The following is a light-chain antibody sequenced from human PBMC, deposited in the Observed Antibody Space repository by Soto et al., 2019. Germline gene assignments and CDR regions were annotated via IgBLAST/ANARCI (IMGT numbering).Light chain of an antibody. CDR1: RSNIGAGYD. V-gene: IGLV1-40*01. CDR2: DNT. CDR3: PSYSTSRSPSV. Sequence: QSVLTQPPSVSGAPGQRVTISCTGSRSNIGAGYDVHWYQQLPGTAPKLLIYDNTNRPSGVPDRFSASESGTSASLAITGQHSDDEDDYCWPSYSTSRSPSVFGGGTKLTVL. J-gene: IGLJ2*01.